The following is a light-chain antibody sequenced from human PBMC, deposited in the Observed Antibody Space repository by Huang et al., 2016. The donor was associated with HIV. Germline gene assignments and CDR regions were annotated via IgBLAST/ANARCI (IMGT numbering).Light chain of an antibody. CDR1: QDISNY. CDR3: QQYDNLPGT. V-gene: IGKV1-33*01. CDR2: DAS. Sequence: DIQMTQSPSSLSASVGDRVTITDQASQDISNYLNWYQQKPGKAPKLLIYDASNLETGLPSRVSGSGSGTDFTFTISSLQPEDIATYYCQQYDNLPGTFGGGTKVEIK. J-gene: IGKJ4*01.